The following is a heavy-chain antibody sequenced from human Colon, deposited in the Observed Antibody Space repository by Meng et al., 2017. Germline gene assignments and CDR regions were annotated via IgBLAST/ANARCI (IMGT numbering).Heavy chain of an antibody. J-gene: IGHJ5*02. CDR1: GGIFSSSA. CDR3: ARDLES. D-gene: IGHD3-3*01. Sequence: QGQLVQVGAEAKQPGSSVRVSCKASGGIFSSSAISWVRQAPGQGLEWMGGIVPMFGTPTYAQKFQGRVTIAADESTTTSFMELSSLRFEDTATYYCARDLESWGQGTLVTVSS. CDR2: IVPMFGTP. V-gene: IGHV1-69*01.